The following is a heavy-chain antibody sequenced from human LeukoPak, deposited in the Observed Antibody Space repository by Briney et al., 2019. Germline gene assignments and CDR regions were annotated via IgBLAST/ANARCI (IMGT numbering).Heavy chain of an antibody. CDR3: ARGPPGWNYLKTKYFQH. J-gene: IGHJ1*01. CDR1: GGSFSGYY. CDR2: IKHSGST. Sequence: SETLSLTCAVYGGSFSGYYWSWIRQPPGTGLEWIGEIKHSGSTSYNPSLKSRVTISVDTSKNQFSLKLSSVTAADTAVYYCARGPPGWNYLKTKYFQHWGQGTLVTVSS. V-gene: IGHV4-34*01. D-gene: IGHD1-7*01.